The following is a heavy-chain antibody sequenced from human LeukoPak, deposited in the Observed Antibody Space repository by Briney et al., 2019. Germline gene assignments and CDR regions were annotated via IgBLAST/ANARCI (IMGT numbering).Heavy chain of an antibody. D-gene: IGHD2-15*01. CDR2: IYENDEK. CDR3: AHRHRGVASDI. Sequence: SGPTLVKPTQTLRLTCTFSGFSLSTGGVGVGWIRQPPGKALEWLGIIYENDEKLYSSSLQNRLSITKDTSKNQVVLTMANMDPVDTATYYCAHRHRGVASDIWGQGTMVTVSA. CDR1: GFSLSTGGVG. J-gene: IGHJ3*02. V-gene: IGHV2-5*01.